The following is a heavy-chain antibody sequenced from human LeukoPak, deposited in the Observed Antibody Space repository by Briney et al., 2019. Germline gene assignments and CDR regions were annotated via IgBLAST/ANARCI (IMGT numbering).Heavy chain of an antibody. V-gene: IGHV3-23*01. J-gene: IGHJ4*02. CDR1: GFMFDIYA. CDR2: IRGNSQST. D-gene: IGHD6-19*01. Sequence: GGSLRLSCSASGFMFDIYAMSWVRQAPGKGLEWVSTIRGNSQSTYYADSVKGRFTISGDNSKNTMYLQMNSLRAEDTAVYYCAKDYSSGWYYFDYWGQGTLVTVSS. CDR3: AKDYSSGWYYFDY.